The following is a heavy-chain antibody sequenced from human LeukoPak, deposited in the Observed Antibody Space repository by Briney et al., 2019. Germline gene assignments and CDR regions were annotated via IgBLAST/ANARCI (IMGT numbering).Heavy chain of an antibody. Sequence: SETLSLTCTVSGGSISSYYWSWIRQPPGKGLEWIGYIYYSGTTNYNPSLKSRVTISVDTSKNQFSLKLSSVTAADTAVYYCAGGVYIAAAQYGYWGQGTLVSVSS. D-gene: IGHD6-13*01. CDR2: IYYSGTT. J-gene: IGHJ4*02. V-gene: IGHV4-59*01. CDR1: GGSISSYY. CDR3: AGGVYIAAAQYGY.